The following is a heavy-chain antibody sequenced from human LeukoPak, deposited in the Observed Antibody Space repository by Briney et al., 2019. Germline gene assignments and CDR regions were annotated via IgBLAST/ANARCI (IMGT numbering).Heavy chain of an antibody. J-gene: IGHJ3*02. V-gene: IGHV1-46*01. CDR3: ARQSRLVVTRGDDAFDI. CDR2: INPSDGST. Sequence: ASVKVSCKASGYTFTSYYIHWVRQAPGQGLEYMGIINPSDGSTNYAQKFQGRVTMTRDMSTSTAYMELRSLRSDDTAVYYCARQSRLVVTRGDDAFDIWGQGTMVTVSS. CDR1: GYTFTSYY. D-gene: IGHD2-15*01.